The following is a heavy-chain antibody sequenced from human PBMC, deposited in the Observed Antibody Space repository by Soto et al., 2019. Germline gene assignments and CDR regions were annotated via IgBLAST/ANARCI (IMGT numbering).Heavy chain of an antibody. CDR2: IYSSGSP. CDR1: GGSTSGYY. D-gene: IGHD3-22*01. CDR3: AREYYYASSGIGSDP. V-gene: IGHV4-59*01. Sequence: LSLTCTVSGGSTSGYYWSWIRQPPGKGLEWIGYIYSSGSPHHNPSLRSRVIISEDRSKNQIYLKLNSVTAADTAVYYCAREYYYASSGIGSDPWRPRTPVTVSS. J-gene: IGHJ5*02.